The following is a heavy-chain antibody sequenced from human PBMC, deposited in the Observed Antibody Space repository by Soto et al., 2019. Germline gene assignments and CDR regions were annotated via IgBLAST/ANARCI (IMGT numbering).Heavy chain of an antibody. CDR1: GYTFTSYG. J-gene: IGHJ4*02. V-gene: IGHV1-18*01. Sequence: ASVKVSCKASGYTFTSYGISWVRQAPGQGLEWMGWISAYNGNTNYAQKLQGRVTMTTDTSTSTAYMELRSLRSDDTAVYYCARFSYYYDSSGYPDYWGQGTLVTVSS. D-gene: IGHD3-22*01. CDR2: ISAYNGNT. CDR3: ARFSYYYDSSGYPDY.